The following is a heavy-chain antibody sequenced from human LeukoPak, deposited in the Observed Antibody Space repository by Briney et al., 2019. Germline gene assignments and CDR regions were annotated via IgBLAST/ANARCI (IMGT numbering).Heavy chain of an antibody. CDR3: ARELLSSSWYGGNYCYYYYMDV. J-gene: IGHJ6*03. CDR1: GFAFSSYN. D-gene: IGHD6-13*01. CDR2: TKPDGSEK. V-gene: IGHV3-7*01. Sequence: GGSLRLSCVASGFAFSSYNMSWVRQAPGKGLEWVGNTKPDGSEKYYVDSVKGRFTISRDNAKTTLYLQMNSLRAEDTAVYYWARELLSSSWYGGNYCYYYYMDVWGKGTTVTVSS.